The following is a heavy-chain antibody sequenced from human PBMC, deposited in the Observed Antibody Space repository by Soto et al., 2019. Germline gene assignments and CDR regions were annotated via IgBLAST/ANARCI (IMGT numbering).Heavy chain of an antibody. CDR3: AINLAYCGGDCYRGGAFDI. CDR2: TYYSGST. J-gene: IGHJ3*02. V-gene: IGHV4-30-4*01. CDR1: GGSISSGDHY. Sequence: QVQLQESGPGLVKPSQTLSLTCIVSGGSISSGDHYWSWIRQPPGKGLEWIGYTYYSGSTYYNPSLKSRATISIDTSKNHFSLKLSSVTAADTAVYYCAINLAYCGGDCYRGGAFDIWGHGTMVAVS. D-gene: IGHD2-21*02.